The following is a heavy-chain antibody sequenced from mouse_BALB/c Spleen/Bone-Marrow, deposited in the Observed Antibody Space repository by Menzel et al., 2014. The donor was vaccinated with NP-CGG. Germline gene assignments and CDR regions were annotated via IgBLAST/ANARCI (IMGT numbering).Heavy chain of an antibody. CDR1: GYAFTNYL. J-gene: IGHJ2*01. CDR2: INPGIGGT. CDR3: ARFPRDY. V-gene: IGHV1-54*01. Sequence: VQLQQSGDELVRSGTSVKVSCKASGYAFTNYLIEWFKQRPGQGLEWIGRINPGIGGTTYNAKFKGKATLTADKSSTTAYMQLSSLTSDDSAVYFCARFPRDYWGQGPPLPVSS.